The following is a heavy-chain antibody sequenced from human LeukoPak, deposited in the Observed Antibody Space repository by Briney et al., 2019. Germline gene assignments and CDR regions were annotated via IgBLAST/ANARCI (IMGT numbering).Heavy chain of an antibody. Sequence: GGSLRLSCAASGLTFSSYGMHWVRQAPGKGLEWVAVISYDGSNKYYTDSVKGRFTISRDNSKNTLYLQMNSLRAEDTAVYYCARDLGLWTRDYYGMDVWGQGTTVTVSS. CDR2: ISYDGSNK. D-gene: IGHD5-18*01. V-gene: IGHV3-30*03. J-gene: IGHJ6*02. CDR1: GLTFSSYG. CDR3: ARDLGLWTRDYYGMDV.